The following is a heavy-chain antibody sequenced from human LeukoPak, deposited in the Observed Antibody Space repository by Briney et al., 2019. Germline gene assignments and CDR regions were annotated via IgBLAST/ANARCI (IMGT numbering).Heavy chain of an antibody. CDR1: GFTFSDYY. CDR2: ISSSGSTI. V-gene: IGHV3-11*01. J-gene: IGHJ5*02. CDR3: ARDDSYVRGSYYNPGNTGSDP. Sequence: GGSLRLSCAASGFTFSDYYMSWIRQAPGKGLEWVSYISSSGSTIYYADSVKGRFTISRDNAKNSLYLQMNSLRAEDTAVYYCARDDSYVRGSYYNPGNTGSDPWGQGTRVTVP. D-gene: IGHD3-10*02.